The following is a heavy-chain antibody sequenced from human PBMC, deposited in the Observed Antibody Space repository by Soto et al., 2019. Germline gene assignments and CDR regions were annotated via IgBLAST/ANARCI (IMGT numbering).Heavy chain of an antibody. V-gene: IGHV4-34*01. CDR1: CGSFSGYY. CDR3: ARGSDNSSGLSRYLYYYGMDV. Sequence: DTLCLTYAVYCGSFSGYYWSWIRQPPGKGLEWIGEINHSGSTNYNPSLKSRVTISVDTYKNQFSLKLSSVTAADTAVYYCARGSDNSSGLSRYLYYYGMDVWGQGTTVTVSS. CDR2: INHSGST. D-gene: IGHD3-22*01. J-gene: IGHJ6*02.